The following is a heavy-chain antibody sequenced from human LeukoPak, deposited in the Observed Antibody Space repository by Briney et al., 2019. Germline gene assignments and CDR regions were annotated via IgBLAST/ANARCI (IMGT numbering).Heavy chain of an antibody. J-gene: IGHJ4*02. CDR2: TYYRSKWYN. Sequence: SQTLSLTCAISGDSVSSNSAAWNWIRQSPSRGLEWLGRTYYRSKWYNDYAVSVKSRITINPDTSKNQFSLQLYSVTPEDTAVYYCARETRPYPRYGGDYFDYWGQGTLVTVSS. V-gene: IGHV6-1*01. CDR1: GDSVSSNSAA. D-gene: IGHD4-23*01. CDR3: ARETRPYPRYGGDYFDY.